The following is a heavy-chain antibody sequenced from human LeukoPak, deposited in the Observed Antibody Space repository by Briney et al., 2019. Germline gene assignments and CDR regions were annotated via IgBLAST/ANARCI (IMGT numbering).Heavy chain of an antibody. CDR3: AREFPEQWLTRPIWYFDL. D-gene: IGHD6-19*01. Sequence: ASVKVSCKASGYTFTTYSMHWVRQAPGQGLEWMGIINPSGGSTSYAQKFQGRVTMTRDTSTSTVYMELSSVRSEDTAVYYCAREFPEQWLTRPIWYFDLWGRGTLVTVSS. CDR1: GYTFTTYS. CDR2: INPSGGST. J-gene: IGHJ2*01. V-gene: IGHV1-46*01.